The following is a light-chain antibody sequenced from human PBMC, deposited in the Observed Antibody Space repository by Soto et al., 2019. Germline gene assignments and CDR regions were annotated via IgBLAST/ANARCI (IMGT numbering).Light chain of an antibody. CDR1: QSISSW. CDR2: RAS. Sequence: DFQIPQAPSTLSAFVGDTVSITGLSSQSISSWLAWYLQKPGRAPKRLIDRASILQSGVPSRFSAIGSGTEFILTINSLQPDDFATYYCQMYNTYSGTFGQGTKVDIK. CDR3: QMYNTYSGT. J-gene: IGKJ1*01. V-gene: IGKV1-5*03.